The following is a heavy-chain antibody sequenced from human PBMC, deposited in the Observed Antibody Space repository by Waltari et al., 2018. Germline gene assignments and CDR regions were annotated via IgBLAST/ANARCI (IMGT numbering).Heavy chain of an antibody. CDR1: GFTFSSYA. CDR2: IYSGGST. V-gene: IGHV3-23*05. D-gene: IGHD6-6*01. Sequence: EVQLLESGGGLVQPGGSLRLSCAASGFTFSSYAMSWVRQAPGKGLEWVSAIYSGGSTYYADSVKGRFTISRDNSKNTLYLQMNSLRAEDTAVYYCARFRMSSSSEEVDYWGQGTLVTVSS. J-gene: IGHJ4*02. CDR3: ARFRMSSSSEEVDY.